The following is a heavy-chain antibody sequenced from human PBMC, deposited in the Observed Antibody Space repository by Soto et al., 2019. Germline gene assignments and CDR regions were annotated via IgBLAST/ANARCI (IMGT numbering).Heavy chain of an antibody. D-gene: IGHD2-2*01. CDR3: ARERYQVISDGMDV. V-gene: IGHV1-2*02. Sequence: GASVKVSCKASGYTFTGYYIHWVREAPGQGLEWMGWINPQTGGTSYAQKLQGRVTLSRDTSINTAYPELSRLRFDDAAVYFCARERYQVISDGMDVWGQGTTVTVSS. CDR1: GYTFTGYY. J-gene: IGHJ6*02. CDR2: INPQTGGT.